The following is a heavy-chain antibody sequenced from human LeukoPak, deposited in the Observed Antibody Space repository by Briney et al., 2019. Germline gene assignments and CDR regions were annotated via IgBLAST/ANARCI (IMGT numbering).Heavy chain of an antibody. CDR1: GYSFTSYW. V-gene: IGHV5-51*01. Sequence: GESLKISCKGSGYSFTSYWIGWVRQMPGKGLEWMGIIYAANSDTRYSPSFQGQVTISADKSISTAYLQWNSLKASDTAMYYCAMARNGNFYWFFDSWGQGTLVTVSS. D-gene: IGHD2-8*02. CDR3: AMARNGNFYWFFDS. CDR2: IYAANSDT. J-gene: IGHJ4*02.